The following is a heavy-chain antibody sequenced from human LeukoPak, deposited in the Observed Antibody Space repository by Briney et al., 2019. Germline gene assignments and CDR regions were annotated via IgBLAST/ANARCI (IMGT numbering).Heavy chain of an antibody. J-gene: IGHJ3*02. CDR3: ARGSSSACDI. Sequence: GGSLRLPCAASGFIFDPSCINWVRQAPGKGLEWVGNIKGDGSEKYYVDSVKGRFTISRDNAKNSLYLQMNSLRPEDTAVYYCARGSSSACDIWGQGTMVTVSS. CDR1: GFIFDPSC. V-gene: IGHV3-7*05. CDR2: IKGDGSEK. D-gene: IGHD3-10*01.